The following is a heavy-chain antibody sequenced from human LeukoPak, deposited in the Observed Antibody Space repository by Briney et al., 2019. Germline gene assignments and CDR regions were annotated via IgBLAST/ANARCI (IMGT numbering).Heavy chain of an antibody. Sequence: ASVKVSCKASVYTFIDNYIHWLRQAPGQGLEWMGWINPKSGSTHYAQKFQGRVTMTRDTSINTAHMELIALTFDDTAMYYCARGGVRFADLSFGSWGQGTLVTVAS. CDR2: INPKSGST. CDR1: VYTFIDNY. V-gene: IGHV1-2*02. D-gene: IGHD3-10*01. J-gene: IGHJ4*02. CDR3: ARGGVRFADLSFGS.